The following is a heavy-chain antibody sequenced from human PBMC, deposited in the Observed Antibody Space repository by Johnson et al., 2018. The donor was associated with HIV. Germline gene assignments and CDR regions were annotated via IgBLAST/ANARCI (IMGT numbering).Heavy chain of an antibody. CDR2: IGTAGDT. Sequence: VQLVESGGGLVQPGGSLRLSCAASGFTFSSYDMHWVRQPTGKGLEWVSGIGTAGDTYYPGSVKGRFTISRENAKNSLYLQMDSLTAGDTAIYYCVRESLRRIPVPGPGDAAFDIWGLGTMVTVSS. CDR3: VRESLRRIPVPGPGDAAFDI. CDR1: GFTFSSYD. D-gene: IGHD6-19*01. J-gene: IGHJ3*02. V-gene: IGHV3-13*01.